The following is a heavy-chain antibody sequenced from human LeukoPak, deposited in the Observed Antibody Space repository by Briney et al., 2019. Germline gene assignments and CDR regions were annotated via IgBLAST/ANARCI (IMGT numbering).Heavy chain of an antibody. CDR1: GFTFSSYA. V-gene: IGHV3-23*01. CDR3: AKASQPIVGATVEFDY. Sequence: PGGSLRLSCAASGFTFSSYAMSWVRQAPGKGLEWVSAISGSGGSTYYADSVKGRFTISRDNSKNTLYLQMNSLRAEDTAVYYCAKASQPIVGATVEFDYWGQGTLVTVSS. J-gene: IGHJ4*02. CDR2: ISGSGGST. D-gene: IGHD1-26*01.